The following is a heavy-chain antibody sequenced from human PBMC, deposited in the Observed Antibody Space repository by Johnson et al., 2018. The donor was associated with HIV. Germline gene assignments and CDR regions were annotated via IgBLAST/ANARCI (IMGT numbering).Heavy chain of an antibody. CDR1: GFTFSSYW. CDR3: ARLGIAAARGAFEI. Sequence: VQLVESGGGLVQPGGSLRLSCAASGFTFSSYWMSWVRQAPGKGLEWVANIKQDGSEKYYVDSVKGRFTISRDNAKNSLYLQMNSLRAEDTAVYYCARLGIAAARGAFEIWGQGTMVTVSS. D-gene: IGHD6-13*01. V-gene: IGHV3-7*01. J-gene: IGHJ3*02. CDR2: IKQDGSEK.